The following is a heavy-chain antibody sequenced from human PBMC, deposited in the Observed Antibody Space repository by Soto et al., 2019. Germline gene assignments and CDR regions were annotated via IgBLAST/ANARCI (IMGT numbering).Heavy chain of an antibody. CDR1: GFTFSSYS. Sequence: GGSLRLSCAASGFTFSSYSMNWVRQAPGKGLEWVSYISSSSSTIYYADSVKGRFTISRDNAKNSLYLQMKSLRDEDTAVYYCARDMKITKHNWFDPWGQGTLVTSPQ. V-gene: IGHV3-48*02. D-gene: IGHD3-3*01. CDR3: ARDMKITKHNWFDP. J-gene: IGHJ5*02. CDR2: ISSSSSTI.